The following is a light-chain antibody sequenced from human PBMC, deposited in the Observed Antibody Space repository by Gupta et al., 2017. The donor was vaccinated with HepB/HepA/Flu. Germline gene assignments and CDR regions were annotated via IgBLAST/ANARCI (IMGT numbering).Light chain of an antibody. V-gene: IGKV4-1*01. J-gene: IGKJ1*01. CDR3: QQDDSTPWT. Sequence: DIVITQSPDSLALALGERATINCKSSQSGLDSCNNNNYLAWYQQKPGQPPKLLIYGASTRESGVPDRFSGRGSGTDFTLTISSLQAEDVAVYYCQQDDSTPWTFGQGTKVEIK. CDR1: QSGLDSCNNNNY. CDR2: GAS.